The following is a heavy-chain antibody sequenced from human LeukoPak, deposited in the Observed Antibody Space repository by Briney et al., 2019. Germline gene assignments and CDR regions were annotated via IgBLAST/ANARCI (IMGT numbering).Heavy chain of an antibody. CDR2: IYPGDSDT. V-gene: IGHV5-51*01. D-gene: IGHD3-10*01. Sequence: GESLKISCKGSGYSFTSYWIGWVRQMPGKGLEWMGIIYPGDSDTRYSPSFQGQVTITADKPISTAYLQWSSLKASDTAMYYCARLFRDPYYYGFEHFDYWGQGTLVTVSS. CDR1: GYSFTSYW. CDR3: ARLFRDPYYYGFEHFDY. J-gene: IGHJ4*02.